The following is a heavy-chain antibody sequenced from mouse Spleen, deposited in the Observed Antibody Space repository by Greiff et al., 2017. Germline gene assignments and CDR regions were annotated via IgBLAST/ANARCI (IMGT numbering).Heavy chain of an antibody. CDR2: ISNGGGST. CDR3: ARSNYDYDAAYYFDY. Sequence: EVQGVESGGGLVQPGGSLKLSCATSGFTFSDYYMYWVRQTPEKRLEWVAYISNGGGSTYYPDTVKGRFTISRDNAKNTLYLQMSRLKSEDTAMYYCARSNYDYDAAYYFDYWGQGTTLTVSS. CDR1: GFTFSDYY. D-gene: IGHD2-4*01. V-gene: IGHV5-12*02. J-gene: IGHJ2*01.